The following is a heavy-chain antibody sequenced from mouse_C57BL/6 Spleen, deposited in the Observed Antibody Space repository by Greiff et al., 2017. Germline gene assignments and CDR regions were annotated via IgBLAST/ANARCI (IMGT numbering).Heavy chain of an antibody. J-gene: IGHJ2*01. V-gene: IGHV1-81*01. CDR1: GYTFTSYG. CDR3: ARKADGYFDY. CDR2: IYPRSGNT. Sequence: VKLVESGAELARPGASVKLSCKASGYTFTSYGISWVKQRTGQGLEWIGEIYPRSGNTYYNEKFKGKATLTADKSSSTAYMELRSLTSEDSAVYFCARKADGYFDYWGQGTTLTVSS. D-gene: IGHD2-3*01.